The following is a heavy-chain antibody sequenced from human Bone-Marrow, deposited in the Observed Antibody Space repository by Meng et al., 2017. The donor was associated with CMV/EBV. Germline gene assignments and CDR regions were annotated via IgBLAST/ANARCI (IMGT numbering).Heavy chain of an antibody. Sequence: GESLKISCVVSGFTFSSYAMSWVRQAPGKGLEWVSGISGSGGSTYYADSVKGRFTISRDNSKNTLYLQMNSLRAEDTAVYYCAKDYSGYFDWLFFGWGQGTLVTVSS. CDR3: AKDYSGYFDWLFFG. D-gene: IGHD3-9*01. CDR1: GFTFSSYA. J-gene: IGHJ4*02. V-gene: IGHV3-23*01. CDR2: ISGSGGST.